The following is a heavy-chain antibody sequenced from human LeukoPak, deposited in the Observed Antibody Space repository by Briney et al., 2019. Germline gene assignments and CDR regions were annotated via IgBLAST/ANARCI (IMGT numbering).Heavy chain of an antibody. D-gene: IGHD2-2*01. CDR1: GFTVSSNY. CDR2: IYTGGST. V-gene: IGHV3-53*01. J-gene: IGHJ5*02. CDR3: ARSPDIVVGPAAIRWFDP. Sequence: GGSLRLSCAASGFTVSSNYMSWVRQAPGKGLEWVSLIYTGGSTYYADSVKGRFTISRDNAKNSLYLQMNSLRAEDTAVYYCARSPDIVVGPAAIRWFDPWGQGTLVTVSS.